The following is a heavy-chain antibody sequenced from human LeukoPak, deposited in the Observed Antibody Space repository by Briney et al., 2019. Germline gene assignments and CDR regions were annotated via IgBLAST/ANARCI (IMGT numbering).Heavy chain of an antibody. CDR1: GGPISSSSYY. CDR2: IYYSGST. V-gene: IGHV4-39*01. CDR3: ARNYYGSGIYYYYYMDV. Sequence: SETLSLTCTVSGGPISSSSYYWGWIRQPPGKGLEWIGSIYYSGSTYYNPSLKSRVTISVDTSKNQFSLKLSSVTAADTAVYYCARNYYGSGIYYYYYMDVWGKGTTVTISS. J-gene: IGHJ6*03. D-gene: IGHD3-10*01.